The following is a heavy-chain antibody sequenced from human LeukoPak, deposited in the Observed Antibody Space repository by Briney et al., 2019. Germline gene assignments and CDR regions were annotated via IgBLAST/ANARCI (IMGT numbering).Heavy chain of an antibody. D-gene: IGHD3-10*01. V-gene: IGHV1-18*01. J-gene: IGHJ5*02. CDR1: SYTFTSYG. CDR3: ARDFFPMVRGVIIPEGWFDP. Sequence: ASVKVSCKASSYTFTSYGISWVRQAPGQGLEWMGWISAYNGNTNYAQKLQGRVTMTTDTSTSTAYMELRSLRSDDTAVYYCARDFFPMVRGVIIPEGWFDPWGQGTLVTVSS. CDR2: ISAYNGNT.